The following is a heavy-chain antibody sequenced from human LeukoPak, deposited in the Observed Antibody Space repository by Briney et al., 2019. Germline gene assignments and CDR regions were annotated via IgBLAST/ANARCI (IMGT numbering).Heavy chain of an antibody. D-gene: IGHD5-18*01. CDR1: GFTFSGYY. J-gene: IGHJ4*02. Sequence: GGSLRLSCAASGFTFSGYYMSWIRQAPGKGLEWVSYISSSGSTIYYADSVKGRFTISRDNAKNSLFLQMDSLRVEDTAVYFCARELGNGDTYANVPLGHWGQGTLVTVSS. CDR3: ARELGNGDTYANVPLGH. V-gene: IGHV3-11*04. CDR2: ISSSGSTI.